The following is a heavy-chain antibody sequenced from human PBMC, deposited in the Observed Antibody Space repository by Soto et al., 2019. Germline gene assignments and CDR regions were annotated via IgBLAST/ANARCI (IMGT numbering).Heavy chain of an antibody. CDR2: IYYSGNT. D-gene: IGHD3-10*01. J-gene: IGHJ6*03. CDR1: GGSISSYY. CDR3: ARGDGSGSYYTNYYYYYYYIDV. Sequence: SETLSLTCSVSGGSISSYYWTWIRQPPGKGLEWIGYIYYSGNTNYNPSLKSRVTISVDTSKNQFSLNLSSVTAADTAVYYCARGDGSGSYYTNYYYYYYYIDVRGKRTKVTVSS. V-gene: IGHV4-59*08.